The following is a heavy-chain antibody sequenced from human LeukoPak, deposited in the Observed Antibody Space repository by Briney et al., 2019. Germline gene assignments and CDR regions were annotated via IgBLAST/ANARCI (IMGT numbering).Heavy chain of an antibody. D-gene: IGHD6-13*01. CDR1: GFTFSNCA. J-gene: IGHJ4*02. CDR2: ISGSGGST. CDR3: AKENIASAGTDY. Sequence: GGSLRLSCAAPGFTFSNCAMTWVRQAPGKGLEWASLISGSGGSTYYADSVKGRSTISRDNSKNTLYLQMNNLRAEDTALYYCAKENIASAGTDYWGQGTLVTVSS. V-gene: IGHV3-23*01.